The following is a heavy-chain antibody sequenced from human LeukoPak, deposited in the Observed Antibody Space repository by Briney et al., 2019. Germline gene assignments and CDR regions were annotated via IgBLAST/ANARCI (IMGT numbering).Heavy chain of an antibody. D-gene: IGHD1-26*01. CDR3: AKDGSVGIYYYYYMDV. CDR1: GFTFSSYG. CDR2: IRYDGSNK. Sequence: GGSLRLSCAASGFTFSSYGMHWVRQAPGKGLEWVAFIRYDGSNKYYADSVKGRFTISRGNSKNTLYLQMNSLRAEDTAVYYCAKDGSVGIYYYYYMDVWGKGTTVTVSS. V-gene: IGHV3-30*02. J-gene: IGHJ6*03.